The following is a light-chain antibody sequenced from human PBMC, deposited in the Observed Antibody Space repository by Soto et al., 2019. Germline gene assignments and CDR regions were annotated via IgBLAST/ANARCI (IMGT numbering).Light chain of an antibody. V-gene: IGKV2-28*01. Sequence: IVMTQSPLSLPVTPGEPASISCRSSQSLLSSNGYNYLVWYLQKPGQSPQVLIYLSTNRASGVPERFSGSGAGTDFTLKSSRVEAEDVGVYYCMQGLETPYTFGEGIKLEIK. CDR3: MQGLETPYT. CDR2: LST. J-gene: IGKJ2*01. CDR1: QSLLSSNGYNY.